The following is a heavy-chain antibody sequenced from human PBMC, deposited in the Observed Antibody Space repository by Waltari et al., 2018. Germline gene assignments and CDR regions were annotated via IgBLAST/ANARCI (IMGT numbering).Heavy chain of an antibody. Sequence: QVQLVQSGAEVKKPGSSVKVSCKASGGTFSSYAISWVRQAPGQGLEWMGGIIPIFGTANYAQKFQGRVTITADESTSTAYMELSSLRSEDTAVYYCARAAVVPAAMVDPTTAGFDYWGQGTLVTVSS. CDR3: ARAAVVPAAMVDPTTAGFDY. CDR2: IIPIFGTA. CDR1: GGTFSSYA. J-gene: IGHJ4*02. D-gene: IGHD2-2*01. V-gene: IGHV1-69*13.